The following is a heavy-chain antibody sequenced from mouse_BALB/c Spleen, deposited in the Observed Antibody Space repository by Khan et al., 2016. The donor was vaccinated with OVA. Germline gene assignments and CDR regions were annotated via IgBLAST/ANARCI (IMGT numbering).Heavy chain of an antibody. CDR2: IWGGGGT. Sequence: QVQLKESGPGLVAPSQSLSITCTVSGFSLSRYNIHWVRQPPGKGLEWLGMIWGGGGTDYNSTLKSRLSIRKDNSKSQVFLKMNSLQTDDTAMYXCARAYYRYDGYDAMDYWGQGTSVTVSS. V-gene: IGHV2-6-4*01. CDR1: GFSLSRYN. J-gene: IGHJ4*01. CDR3: ARAYYRYDGYDAMDY. D-gene: IGHD2-14*01.